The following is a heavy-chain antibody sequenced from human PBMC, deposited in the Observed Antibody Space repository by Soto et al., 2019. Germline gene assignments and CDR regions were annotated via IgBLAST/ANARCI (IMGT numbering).Heavy chain of an antibody. CDR1: GDSINSDNYY. V-gene: IGHV4-39*01. CDR3: ARLEGLATISYYFDD. Sequence: QLQLQESGPGLVKPSETLSLTCSVSGDSINSDNYYWGWIRQPPGKGLEWIGSIYYRGNTYYNPSLKTRVTISRNKSKKQFSVKLNSVTAADSAMYFYARLEGLATISYYFDDWGQGTLVTVSS. CDR2: IYYRGNT. J-gene: IGHJ4*02. D-gene: IGHD3-9*01.